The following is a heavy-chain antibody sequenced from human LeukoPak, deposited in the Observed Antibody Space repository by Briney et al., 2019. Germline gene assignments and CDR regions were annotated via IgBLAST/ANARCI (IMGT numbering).Heavy chain of an antibody. CDR3: AKECSSGSCWGDS. V-gene: IGHV3-43*02. CDR2: ISGDGGST. Sequence: GGSLRLSCTASGFTLDDYAMHWVRQAPGKGLEWVSLISGDGGSTKYADSVKGRFTISRDNSKNSLYLQMNSLRAEDTALYYCAKECSSGSCWGDSWGQGTLVTVSS. J-gene: IGHJ4*02. D-gene: IGHD2-15*01. CDR1: GFTLDDYA.